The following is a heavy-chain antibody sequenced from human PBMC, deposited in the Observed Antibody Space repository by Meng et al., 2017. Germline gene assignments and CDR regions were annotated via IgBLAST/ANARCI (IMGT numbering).Heavy chain of an antibody. V-gene: IGHV3-53*01. CDR3: ARDSSSGWYHNY. CDR1: GFSVTTSY. CDR2: IYSGGST. J-gene: IGHJ4*02. Sequence: QLAGPGGGLIQPGGSLGLSCTASGFSVTTSYMSWVRQAPGKGLEWVSVIYSGGSTYYADSVKGRFSISRDNSKNTLYLQMNSLRAEDTAVYFCARDSSSGWYHNYWGQGTLVTVSS. D-gene: IGHD6-19*01.